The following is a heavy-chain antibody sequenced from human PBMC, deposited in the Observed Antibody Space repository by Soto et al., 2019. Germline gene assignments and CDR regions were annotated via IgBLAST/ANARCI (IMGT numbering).Heavy chain of an antibody. J-gene: IGHJ4*02. CDR2: IYYSGST. CDR1: GGSISSYY. D-gene: IGHD3-10*01. V-gene: IGHV4-59*01. CDR3: ARMVRGVAYFDY. Sequence: PSETLSLTCTVSGGSISSYYWSWIRQPPGKGLEWIGYIYYSGSTNYNPSLKSRVTISVDTSKNQFSLKLSSVTAADTAVYYCARMVRGVAYFDYWGQGTLVTVS.